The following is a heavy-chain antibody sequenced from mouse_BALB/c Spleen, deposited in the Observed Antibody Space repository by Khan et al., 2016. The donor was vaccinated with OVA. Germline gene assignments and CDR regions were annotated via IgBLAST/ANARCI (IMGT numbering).Heavy chain of an antibody. Sequence: EVQLQESGPGLVKPSQSLSLTCTVTGYSITSDYAWNWIRQFPGNKLEWMGYISYSGSTTSNPSLKSRISITRDTSKDQFFLQLKSVTSEDTATYYCSSELGRYYALDDWGQGTSVTVSS. J-gene: IGHJ4*01. CDR3: SSELGRYYALDD. D-gene: IGHD4-1*01. CDR1: GYSITSDYA. CDR2: ISYSGST. V-gene: IGHV3-2*02.